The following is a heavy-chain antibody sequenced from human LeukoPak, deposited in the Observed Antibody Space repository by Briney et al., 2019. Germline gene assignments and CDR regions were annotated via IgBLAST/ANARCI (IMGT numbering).Heavy chain of an antibody. J-gene: IGHJ4*02. V-gene: IGHV3-21*01. CDR2: ISSSSSYI. Sequence: GGSLRLSCAASGFTFSSYSMNWVRQAPGKGLGWVSSISSSSSYIYYADSVKGRFTISRDNAKNSLYLRMNSLRAEDTAVYYCARDFRGYSYGSPHFDYWGQGTLVTVSS. CDR1: GFTFSSYS. CDR3: ARDFRGYSYGSPHFDY. D-gene: IGHD5-18*01.